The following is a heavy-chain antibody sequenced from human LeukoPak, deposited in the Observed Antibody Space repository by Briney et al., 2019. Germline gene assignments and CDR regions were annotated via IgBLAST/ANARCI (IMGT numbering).Heavy chain of an antibody. D-gene: IGHD3-10*01. CDR3: AKDKFWYYYGSGMLDY. J-gene: IGHJ4*02. CDR1: GFTFDDYA. CDR2: ISWNSGSI. Sequence: QAGGSLRLSCAASGFTFDDYAMHWVRQAPGKGLEWVSGISWNSGSIGYADSVKGRFTISRDNAKNSLYLQMNSLRAEDTALYYCAKDKFWYYYGSGMLDYWGQGTLVTVSS. V-gene: IGHV3-9*01.